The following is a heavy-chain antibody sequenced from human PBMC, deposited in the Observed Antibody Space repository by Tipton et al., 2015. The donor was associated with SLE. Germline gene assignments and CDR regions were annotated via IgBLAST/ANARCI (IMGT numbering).Heavy chain of an antibody. CDR3: ARHFYNIGWNHVDN. D-gene: IGHD6-19*01. Sequence: TLSLTCEVYGVSFSGYYWSWIRQPPGKGLEWIGEINDAEGANYNPSLESRVTISIDKSKNRFSLRVSSVTAADTAVYYCARHFYNIGWNHVDNWGPGTLVTVSS. J-gene: IGHJ1*01. V-gene: IGHV4-34*01. CDR2: INDAEGA. CDR1: GVSFSGYY.